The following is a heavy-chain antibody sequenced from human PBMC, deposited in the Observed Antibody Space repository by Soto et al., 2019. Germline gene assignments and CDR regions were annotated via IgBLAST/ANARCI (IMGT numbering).Heavy chain of an antibody. CDR2: IYYSGST. V-gene: IGHV4-39*01. J-gene: IGHJ3*02. CDR3: ARHYSDPGSGWYWAFDI. CDR1: GGSISSSSYY. D-gene: IGHD6-19*01. Sequence: SETLSLTCTVSGGSISSSSYYWGWIRQPPGKGLEWIGSIYYSGSTYYNPSLKSRVTISVDTSKNQFSLKLSSVTAADTAVYHCARHYSDPGSGWYWAFDIWGQGTMVTVSS.